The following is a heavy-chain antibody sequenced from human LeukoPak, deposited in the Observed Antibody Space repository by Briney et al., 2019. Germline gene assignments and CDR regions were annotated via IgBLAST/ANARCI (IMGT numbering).Heavy chain of an antibody. CDR3: AREDSGSYYPDY. CDR1: GYTFTGYY. Sequence: GASVKVSCKASGYTFTGYYVHWVRQAPGQGLEWMGWINPNSGGTNYAQKFQGRVTMTRDTSISTAYMELSRLRSDDTAVYYCAREDSGSYYPDYWGQGTLVTVSS. D-gene: IGHD1-26*01. V-gene: IGHV1-2*02. J-gene: IGHJ4*02. CDR2: INPNSGGT.